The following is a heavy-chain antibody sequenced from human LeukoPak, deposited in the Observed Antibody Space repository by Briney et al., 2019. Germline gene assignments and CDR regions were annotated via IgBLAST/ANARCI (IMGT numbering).Heavy chain of an antibody. CDR3: ARTIGGGYDYDY. D-gene: IGHD5-12*01. J-gene: IGHJ4*02. V-gene: IGHV4-61*02. CDR2: IYTSGST. CDR1: GGSISSGSYY. Sequence: SQTLSLTCTVSGGSISSGSYYWSWIGQPAGKGLEWIGRIYTSGSTNYNPSLKSRVTISVDTSKNQFSLKLSSVTAADTAVYYCARTIGGGYDYDYWGQGTLVTVSS.